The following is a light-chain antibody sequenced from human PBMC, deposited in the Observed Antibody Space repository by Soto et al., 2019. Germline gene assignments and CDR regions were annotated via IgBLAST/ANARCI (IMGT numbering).Light chain of an antibody. V-gene: IGKV3-11*01. Sequence: EIVLTQSPATMSLSPGERATLSCRTSQSVSRNLAWYQQKPGQAPRLLIYDASQRATGIAARFSGSGSGTDFTLTISSLEPEDFALYYCQQHGQWPITFGQGTRLEIK. J-gene: IGKJ5*01. CDR3: QQHGQWPIT. CDR1: QSVSRN. CDR2: DAS.